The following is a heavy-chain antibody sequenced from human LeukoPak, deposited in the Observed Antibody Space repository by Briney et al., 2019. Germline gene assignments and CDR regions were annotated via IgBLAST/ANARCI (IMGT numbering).Heavy chain of an antibody. J-gene: IGHJ4*02. V-gene: IGHV4-34*01. D-gene: IGHD2-2*01. Sequence: SETLSLTGAVYGGSFSGYYWSWIRQPPGKGLEWIGEINHSGSTNYNPSLKSRVTISVDTSKNQFSLKLSSVTAADTAVYYCARRYCSSPNCYASHYWGQVTLVIVSS. CDR3: ARRYCSSPNCYASHY. CDR1: GGSFSGYY. CDR2: INHSGST.